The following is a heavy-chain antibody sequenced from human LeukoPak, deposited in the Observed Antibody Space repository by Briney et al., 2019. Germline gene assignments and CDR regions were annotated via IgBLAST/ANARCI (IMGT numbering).Heavy chain of an antibody. D-gene: IGHD1-26*01. CDR2: IYYSGST. J-gene: IGHJ5*02. CDR3: ARSLVGAASWFDP. CDR1: GGSISSHY. V-gene: IGHV4-59*11. Sequence: PSETLPLTCPVSGGSISSHYWSWIRPPPGKGLEWIGYIYYSGSTNYNPSLKSRVTISVDTSKNQFSLKLSSVTAADTAVYYCARSLVGAASWFDPWGQGTLVTVSS.